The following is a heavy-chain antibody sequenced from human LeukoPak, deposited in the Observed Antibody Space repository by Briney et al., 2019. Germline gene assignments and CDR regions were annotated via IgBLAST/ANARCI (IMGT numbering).Heavy chain of an antibody. CDR1: GFTFSCYW. V-gene: IGHV3-74*01. J-gene: IGHJ4*02. D-gene: IGHD5-18*01. CDR3: ASGYSYGFLFEY. Sequence: PGGSLRLSCAASGFTFSCYWMHWVRQAPGKGLVWVSRINSDGSSTSYADSVKGRFTISRDNAKNTLYLQMNNLRAEDTAVYYCASGYSYGFLFEYWGQGTLVTVSS. CDR2: INSDGSST.